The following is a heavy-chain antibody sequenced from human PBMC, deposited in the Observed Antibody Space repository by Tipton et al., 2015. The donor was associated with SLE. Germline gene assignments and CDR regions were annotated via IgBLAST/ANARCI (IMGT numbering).Heavy chain of an antibody. D-gene: IGHD4-17*01. V-gene: IGHV4-4*08. CDR1: GGSISSFY. Sequence: TLSLTCTVSGGSISSFYWSWFRQPPGKGLEWIGYIYTSGSTNYNPSLKSRVTISVDTSKNQFTLKLSPVPAADTAVYYCAREAATVNHHAFDTWGQGTMVTVSS. CDR2: IYTSGST. J-gene: IGHJ3*02. CDR3: AREAATVNHHAFDT.